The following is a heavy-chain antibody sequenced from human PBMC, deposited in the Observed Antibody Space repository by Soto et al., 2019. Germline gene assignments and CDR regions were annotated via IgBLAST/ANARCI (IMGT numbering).Heavy chain of an antibody. CDR2: IGTLGDT. CDR3: LIGRSFDFASTPPPTFGP. J-gene: IGHJ5*02. Sequence: QLVASGGGLVQPGGSLRLSCVASGFILSTHDLHWVRDTPGEGLEWVSGIGTLGDTFYGASVKGRFTISRENAKNSLYLQMNSLTVGDTAVYYCLIGRSFDFASTPPPTFGPWGQGTLVTVSS. D-gene: IGHD3-9*01. CDR1: GFILSTHD. V-gene: IGHV3-13*01.